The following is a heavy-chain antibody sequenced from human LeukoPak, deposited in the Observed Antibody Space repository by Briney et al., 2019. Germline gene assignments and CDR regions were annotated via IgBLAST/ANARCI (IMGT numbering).Heavy chain of an antibody. CDR1: GYTFTGYY. CDR3: TRESGSYHGNDY. CDR2: INPNNGAT. Sequence: ASVNVSCKASGYTFTGYYMHWVRQAPGQGLEWMGRINPNNGATNYAQKLQGRVTITGDTSISTAYMELSSLRSDDTAVYYCTRESGSYHGNDYWGQGTLVTVSS. J-gene: IGHJ4*02. V-gene: IGHV1-2*06. D-gene: IGHD1-26*01.